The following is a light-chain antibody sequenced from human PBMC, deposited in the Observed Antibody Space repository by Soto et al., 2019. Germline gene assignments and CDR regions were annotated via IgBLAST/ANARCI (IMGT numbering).Light chain of an antibody. CDR2: EVT. CDR3: NSFRVSHLYV. Sequence: ALSQPASVSGSPGQTITISCTGTSTDVGGYSAVSWYQHHPGKAPKLIIYEVTHRPSGVSDRFSASKSGNTASLTISGLQAEDEADYYCNSFRVSHLYVFGTGTKVTVL. J-gene: IGLJ1*01. V-gene: IGLV2-14*01. CDR1: STDVGGYSA.